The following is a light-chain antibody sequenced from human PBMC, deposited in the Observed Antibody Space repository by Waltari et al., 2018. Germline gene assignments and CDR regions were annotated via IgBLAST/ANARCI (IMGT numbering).Light chain of an antibody. CDR2: GAS. CDR3: QQYNNWPPMYT. CDR1: QSVSTT. V-gene: IGKV3-15*01. Sequence: EIVMTQPPATLSVSPGERATLSCRASQSVSTTLAWYQQRPGQAPRLLIYGASTRATGIPARFSGSGSGTEFTLTITSLQSEDFALYYCQQYNNWPPMYTFGQGTKLEIE. J-gene: IGKJ2*01.